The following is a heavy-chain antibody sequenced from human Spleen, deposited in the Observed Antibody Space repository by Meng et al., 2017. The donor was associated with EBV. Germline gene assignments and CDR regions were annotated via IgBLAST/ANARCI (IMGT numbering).Heavy chain of an antibody. Sequence: ASGFTFIDYYMTWIRQAPGKGLEWISYISSSGTTKYYANSVKGRFTISRDDAKNSLYLQMNSLRAEDTALYFCSRDLAGAYDDWGQGTLVTVSS. CDR1: GFTFIDYY. J-gene: IGHJ4*02. CDR2: ISSSGTTK. CDR3: SRDLAGAYDD. V-gene: IGHV3-11*04. D-gene: IGHD2-21*01.